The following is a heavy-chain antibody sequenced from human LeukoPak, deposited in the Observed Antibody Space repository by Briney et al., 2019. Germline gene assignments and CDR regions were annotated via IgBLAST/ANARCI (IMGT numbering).Heavy chain of an antibody. D-gene: IGHD3-9*01. Sequence: SVKVSCKASGGTFSSYAISWVRQAPGQGFEWMGGIIPIFGTANYAQKFQGRVTITTDESTSTAYMELSRLRSEDTAVYYCATPKGGDILTGYSIEYYFDYWGQGTLVTVSS. CDR2: IIPIFGTA. CDR1: GGTFSSYA. CDR3: ATPKGGDILTGYSIEYYFDY. J-gene: IGHJ4*02. V-gene: IGHV1-69*05.